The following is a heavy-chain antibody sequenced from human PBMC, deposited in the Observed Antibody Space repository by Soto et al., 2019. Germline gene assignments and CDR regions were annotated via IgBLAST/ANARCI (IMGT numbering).Heavy chain of an antibody. J-gene: IGHJ6*02. CDR2: ISAYNGNT. CDR1: GYTFTSYG. Sequence: ASVKVSCKASGYTFTSYGISWVRQAPGQGLDWMGWISAYNGNTKYAQALQGRVTMTTDTSTSTAYMELRSLRSDDTAVYYCARFSGGSYNTYYYYYGMDVWGQGTTVTVSS. V-gene: IGHV1-18*01. D-gene: IGHD2-15*01. CDR3: ARFSGGSYNTYYYYYGMDV.